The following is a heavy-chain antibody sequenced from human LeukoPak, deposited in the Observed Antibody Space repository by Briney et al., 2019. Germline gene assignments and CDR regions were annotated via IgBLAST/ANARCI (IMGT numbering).Heavy chain of an antibody. Sequence: GGSLRLSCSASGFTFAEYSMHWVRQAPGKGLEWVSGISGGGGSTYYADSVKGRFTISRDNSKNTLYLQMNSLRAEDTAVYYCAKDRRGNAPRGAFDIWGQGTMVTVSS. CDR3: AKDRRGNAPRGAFDI. CDR1: GFTFAEYS. CDR2: ISGGGGST. D-gene: IGHD1-1*01. J-gene: IGHJ3*02. V-gene: IGHV3-23*01.